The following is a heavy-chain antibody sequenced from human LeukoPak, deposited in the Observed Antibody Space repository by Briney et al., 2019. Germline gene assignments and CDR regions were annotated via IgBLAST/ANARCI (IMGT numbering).Heavy chain of an antibody. D-gene: IGHD3-22*01. J-gene: IGHJ3*02. Sequence: ASVKVSCKASGYTFTSYGISWVRQAPGQGLEWMGWISAYKGNTNYAQKLQGRVTMTTDTSTSTAYMELRSLRSDDTAVYYCARVATNYYDSSGYDAFDIWGQGTMVTVSS. CDR2: ISAYKGNT. V-gene: IGHV1-18*01. CDR1: GYTFTSYG. CDR3: ARVATNYYDSSGYDAFDI.